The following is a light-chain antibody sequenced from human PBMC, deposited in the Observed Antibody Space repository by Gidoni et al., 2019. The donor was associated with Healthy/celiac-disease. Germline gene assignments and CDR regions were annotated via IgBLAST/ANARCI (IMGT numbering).Light chain of an antibody. CDR3: QQRYSTPPWT. V-gene: IGKV1-39*01. J-gene: IGKJ2*02. CDR2: AAS. Sequence: DIQMTQSPSSLSASVGDRVTITCRASQSISSYLNWYQQKPGKAPKRMIYAASSLQSGVPSRYSGSGSGTDFNITISSLQSEDIATYYCQQRYSTPPWTFGQXTKLEIK. CDR1: QSISSY.